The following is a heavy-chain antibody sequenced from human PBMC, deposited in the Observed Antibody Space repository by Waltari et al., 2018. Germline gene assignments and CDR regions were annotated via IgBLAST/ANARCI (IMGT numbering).Heavy chain of an antibody. J-gene: IGHJ4*02. Sequence: QVQLVQSGAEVKKPGSSVKVSCKASEGTFSSDAISWVRQAPGQGLEWMGGSIPICGTANYAQTCQGRVTITAEEPRSTAYMEPSILSSEDTDAYYCGSSDYWGQGTLVTVSS. CDR1: EGTFSSDA. V-gene: IGHV1-69*13. CDR3: GSSDY. CDR2: SIPICGTA.